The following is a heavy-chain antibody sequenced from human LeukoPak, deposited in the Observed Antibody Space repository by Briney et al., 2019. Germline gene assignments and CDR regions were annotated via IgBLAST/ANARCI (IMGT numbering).Heavy chain of an antibody. CDR1: GFSFGNFW. CDR3: ARLFGGVTTFDY. V-gene: IGHV3-7*01. CDR2: MKGDGSPT. J-gene: IGHJ4*02. Sequence: GGSLRLSCAASGFSFGNFWMSWARQAPGRGLQWVASMKGDGSPTYYVDSVKGRFIISRDNARNSLYLQMNSLRAEDTAVYYCARLFGGVTTFDYWGQGALVTVSS. D-gene: IGHD2-8*02.